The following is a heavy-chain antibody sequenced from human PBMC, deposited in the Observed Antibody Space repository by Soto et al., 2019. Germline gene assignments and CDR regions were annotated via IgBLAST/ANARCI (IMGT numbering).Heavy chain of an antibody. CDR1: GFTFNIFA. CDR2: IGGGEA. V-gene: IGHV3-23*01. CDR3: VRDAIPRNGDYDWFDP. D-gene: IGHD4-17*01. Sequence: PGGSLRLSCAASGFTFNIFAMSWVRQAPGKGLERVSTIGGGEAFYADSVKGRFTITRDDSNNAVFLQMNSLRVDDTATYFCVRDAIPRNGDYDWFDPWGQGTLVTVSS. J-gene: IGHJ5*02.